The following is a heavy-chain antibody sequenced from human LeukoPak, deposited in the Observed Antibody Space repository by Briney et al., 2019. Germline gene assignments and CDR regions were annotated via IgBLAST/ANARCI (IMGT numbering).Heavy chain of an antibody. V-gene: IGHV3-23*01. CDR1: GFTFSSYA. CDR2: ISGSGGST. J-gene: IGHJ5*02. D-gene: IGHD3-10*01. CDR3: ARPITMVRGVSNWFDP. Sequence: GGSLRLSCAASGFTFSSYAMSWVRQAPGKGLEWVSAISGSGGSTYYADSVKGRSTISRDNSKNTLYLQMNSLRAEGTAVYYCARPITMVRGVSNWFDPWGQGTLVTVSS.